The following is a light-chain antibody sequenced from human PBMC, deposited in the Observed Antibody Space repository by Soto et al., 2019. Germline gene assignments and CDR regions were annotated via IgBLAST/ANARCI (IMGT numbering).Light chain of an antibody. V-gene: IGLV1-47*01. CDR3: GGWDDSLSGPV. CDR1: SSNIGSNY. CDR2: RNN. Sequence: QSVLTQPPSASGTPGQRGNISCSGSSSNIGSNYVYWYRQFPGTAPKLLIQRNNQRPSGVPARFSGSKSGTSATLALSGLRSEEEADYYCGGWDDSLSGPVFGGGTKLTVL. J-gene: IGLJ2*01.